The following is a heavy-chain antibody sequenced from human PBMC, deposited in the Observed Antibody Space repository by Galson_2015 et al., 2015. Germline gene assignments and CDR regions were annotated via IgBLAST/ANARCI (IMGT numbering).Heavy chain of an antibody. CDR3: AKTTVAAGSSWYMDA. CDR2: VSYDGTNK. D-gene: IGHD4-23*01. Sequence: SLRLSCAASGFTFTNYGMHWVRQAPGKGLEWVAVVSYDGTNKYYTDSVKGRFTISRDNAKNSLFLQMNSLRAEDTALYYCAKTTVAAGSSWYMDAWGKGTTVTVSS. CDR1: GFTFTNYG. J-gene: IGHJ6*03. V-gene: IGHV3-30*18.